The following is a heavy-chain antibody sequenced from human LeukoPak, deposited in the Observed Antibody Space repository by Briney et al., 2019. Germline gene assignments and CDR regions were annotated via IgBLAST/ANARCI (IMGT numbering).Heavy chain of an antibody. D-gene: IGHD1-26*01. J-gene: IGHJ5*02. V-gene: IGHV4-34*01. CDR1: GGSFSGYY. CDR2: IYHSGST. CDR3: AREGPYSGSFRAPGEIWFYP. Sequence: PSETLSLTCAVYGGSFSGYYWSWIRQPPGKGLEWIGEIYHSGSTNYNPSLKSRVTISVDTSKNQFSLKLSSVTAADTAVYYCAREGPYSGSFRAPGEIWFYPWGQGTLVTVAS.